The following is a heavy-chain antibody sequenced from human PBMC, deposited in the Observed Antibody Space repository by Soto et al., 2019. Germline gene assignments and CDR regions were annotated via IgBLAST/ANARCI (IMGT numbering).Heavy chain of an antibody. J-gene: IGHJ4*02. CDR1: GFGFSTHA. Sequence: GGSLRLSCAASGFGFSTHALSWVRQAPGKGLEWLSSITNTVITTHYADSVKGRFTISRENSRNKLHLQMNNLRVDDTAVYYCAKGFDYGDTKHIDHWGQGTMVTVSS. V-gene: IGHV3-23*01. CDR2: ITNTVITT. CDR3: AKGFDYGDTKHIDH. D-gene: IGHD4-17*01.